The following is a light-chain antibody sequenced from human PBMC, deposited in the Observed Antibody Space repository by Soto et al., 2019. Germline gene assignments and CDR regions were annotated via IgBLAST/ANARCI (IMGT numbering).Light chain of an antibody. V-gene: IGKV3-15*01. CDR2: GAS. CDR3: QQYHNWPPYT. CDR1: QSVSSN. J-gene: IGKJ2*01. Sequence: EVVMTQSPATLSVSAGERAILSCRASQSVSSNLAWYQHKPGQAPRLLIYGASTRATGIPARFSGSGSGTEFSLTISSLQSEDFAVYYCQQYHNWPPYTFGQGTKLEIK.